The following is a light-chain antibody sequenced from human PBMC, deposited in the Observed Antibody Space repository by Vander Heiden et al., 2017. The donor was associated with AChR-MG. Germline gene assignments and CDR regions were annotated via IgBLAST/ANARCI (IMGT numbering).Light chain of an antibody. CDR1: QGIKNY. CDR2: AAA. CDR3: QKVYKSPPIT. J-gene: IGKJ5*01. Sequence: DIQLTQSPSFLSASVGDRVTITCRASQGIKNYLAWYQQKPGKAPKLLIFAAATVQSGVPYRFSGSGSGTEFTLTISSLQPEDFATYYCQKVYKSPPITFGQGTRLEIK. V-gene: IGKV1-9*01.